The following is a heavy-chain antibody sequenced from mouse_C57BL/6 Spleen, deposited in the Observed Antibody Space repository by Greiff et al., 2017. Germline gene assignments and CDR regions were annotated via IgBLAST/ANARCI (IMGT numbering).Heavy chain of an antibody. D-gene: IGHD1-1*01. Sequence: EVKLMESGGGLVQPGGSMKISCVASGFTFSNYWMNWVRQSPEKGLEWVAQIRLKSDNYATHYAESVKGRFTISRDESKSSVYLQMNNLRAEDTGIYYCTDYYYGSSYPFAYWGQGTLVTVSA. V-gene: IGHV6-3*01. CDR3: TDYYYGSSYPFAY. CDR2: IRLKSDNYAT. CDR1: GFTFSNYW. J-gene: IGHJ3*01.